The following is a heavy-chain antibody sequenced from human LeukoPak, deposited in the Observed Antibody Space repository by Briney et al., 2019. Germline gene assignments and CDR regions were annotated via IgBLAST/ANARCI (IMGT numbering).Heavy chain of an antibody. CDR1: GFTFSSYA. Sequence: GGSLRLSCAASGFTFSSYAMSWVRQAPGKGLEWVSAISGSGGSTYYADSVKGRFTISRDNSKNTLYLQMNSLRAEDTAVYYCAEDTTPYDRYYFDYWGQGTLVTVSS. D-gene: IGHD2-15*01. CDR2: ISGSGGST. CDR3: AEDTTPYDRYYFDY. V-gene: IGHV3-23*01. J-gene: IGHJ4*02.